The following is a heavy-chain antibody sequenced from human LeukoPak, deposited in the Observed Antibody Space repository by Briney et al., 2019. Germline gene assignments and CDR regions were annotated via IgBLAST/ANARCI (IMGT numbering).Heavy chain of an antibody. CDR1: GGTFSSYA. V-gene: IGHV1-69*13. D-gene: IGHD6-13*01. CDR3: ASSIAAAGTRAYYYYYMDV. J-gene: IGHJ6*03. CDR2: IIPIFGTA. Sequence: SVKVSCKASGGTFSSYAISWVRQAPGQGLEWMGGIIPIFGTANYAQKFHGRVTITADESTSTAYMELSSLRSEDTVVYYCASSIAAAGTRAYYYYYMDVWGKGTTVTVSS.